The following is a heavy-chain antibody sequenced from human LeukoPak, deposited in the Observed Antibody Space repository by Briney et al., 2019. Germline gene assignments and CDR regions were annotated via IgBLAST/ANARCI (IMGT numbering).Heavy chain of an antibody. J-gene: IGHJ4*02. Sequence: SESLSLTCAVSGGSISSSSYYWGWIRQPPGKGLEWIGSIYYSGSTYYNPSLKSRVTISVDTSKNQFSLKLSSVTAADTAVYYCARRPYYVDYWGQGTLVTVSS. CDR3: ARRPYYVDY. CDR1: GGSISSSSYY. V-gene: IGHV4-39*01. CDR2: IYYSGST.